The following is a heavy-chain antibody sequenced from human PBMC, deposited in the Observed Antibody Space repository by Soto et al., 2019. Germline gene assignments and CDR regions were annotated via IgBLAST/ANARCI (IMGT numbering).Heavy chain of an antibody. V-gene: IGHV3-53*01. J-gene: IGHJ6*02. CDR3: AREAPMDV. Sequence: GGSLRLSCAASGFTVSSKYMSWVRQAPGKGLEWISVIWSAGLIYYADSVRGRFTISRDISKNILYLEVTSLRADDTAVYYCAREAPMDVWGQGTTVTVSS. CDR2: IWSAGLI. CDR1: GFTVSSKY.